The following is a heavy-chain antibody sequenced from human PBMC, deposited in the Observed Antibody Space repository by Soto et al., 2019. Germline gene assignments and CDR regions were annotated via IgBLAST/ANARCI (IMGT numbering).Heavy chain of an antibody. Sequence: ASVKVSCKASGYTFTSYGISWVRQAPGQGLEWMGWISAYNGNTNYAQKLQGRVTMTTDTSTSTAYMELGSLRSDDTAVYYCATDSIAEDGTHAYYYGMDVWGQGTTVTVSS. J-gene: IGHJ6*02. V-gene: IGHV1-18*01. CDR3: ATDSIAEDGTHAYYYGMDV. D-gene: IGHD6-13*01. CDR2: ISAYNGNT. CDR1: GYTFTSYG.